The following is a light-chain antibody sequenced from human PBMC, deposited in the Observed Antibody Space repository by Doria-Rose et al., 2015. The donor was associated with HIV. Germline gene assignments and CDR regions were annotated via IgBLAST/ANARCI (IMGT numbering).Light chain of an antibody. CDR3: HQYGTSWM. J-gene: IGKJ1*01. CDR1: QGFSSTY. V-gene: IGKV3-20*01. Sequence: TQSPGTLSLSPGERATLSCRASQGFSSTYLAWYQQKPGQAPSLLIYDGSTRATGIPDRFSASGSGTDFTLTINRLEPEDFALYYCHQYGTSWMFGQGTKVEI. CDR2: DGS.